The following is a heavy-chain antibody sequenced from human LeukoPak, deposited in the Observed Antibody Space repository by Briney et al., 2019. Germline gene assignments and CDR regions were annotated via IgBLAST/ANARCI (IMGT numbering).Heavy chain of an antibody. CDR3: AKDYCSGGSCEYYYYGMDV. V-gene: IGHV3-9*01. J-gene: IGHJ6*02. Sequence: GGSLRLSCAASGFTFDDYAMHWVRQAPGKGLEWVSGISWNSGSIGYADSVKGRFTISRDNAKNSLYLQMNSLRAEDTALYYCAKDYCSGGSCEYYYYGMDVWGQGTTVTVSS. CDR2: ISWNSGSI. D-gene: IGHD2-15*01. CDR1: GFTFDDYA.